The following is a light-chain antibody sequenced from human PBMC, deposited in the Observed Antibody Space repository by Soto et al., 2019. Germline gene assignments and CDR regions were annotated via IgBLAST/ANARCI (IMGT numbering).Light chain of an antibody. CDR3: QQSGSSPRT. J-gene: IGKJ2*01. CDR2: DTS. CDR1: QSVSNVY. V-gene: IGKV3-20*01. Sequence: EIVSTQSPGTLSLSPGERATLSCRASQSVSNVYLAWYQQKPGQAPRLLIYDTSNRATGIPDRFSGSGSGTDFTLTISRLEPEDFAVYYCQQSGSSPRTFGQGTKLEIK.